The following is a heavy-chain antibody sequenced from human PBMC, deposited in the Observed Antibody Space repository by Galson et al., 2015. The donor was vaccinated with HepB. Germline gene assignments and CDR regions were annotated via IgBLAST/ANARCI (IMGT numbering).Heavy chain of an antibody. V-gene: IGHV3-30-3*01. CDR2: ISDDGSNK. D-gene: IGHD2-2*02. CDR3: ARECRWPATAIPSLGYWFDP. J-gene: IGHJ5*02. Sequence: SLRLSCAASGFTFSSYSMHWVRQAPGKGLEWVAVISDDGSNKYYADSVKGRFTISRDNSKNTLYLQMNSLRAEDTAVYYCARECRWPATAIPSLGYWFDPWGQGTLVTVSS. CDR1: GFTFSSYS.